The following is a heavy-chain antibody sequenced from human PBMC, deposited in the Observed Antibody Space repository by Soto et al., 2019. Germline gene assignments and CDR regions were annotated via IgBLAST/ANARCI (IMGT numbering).Heavy chain of an antibody. CDR3: ARGMELYYYYGMDV. V-gene: IGHV3-53*01. CDR2: IYSGGST. Sequence: LRLSCAASGFTVSSNYMSWVRQAPGKGLEWVSVIYSGGSTYYADSVKGRFTISRDNSKNTLYLQMNSLRAEDTAVYYCARGMELYYYYGMDVWGQGTTVTVSS. J-gene: IGHJ6*02. CDR1: GFTVSSNY. D-gene: IGHD1-7*01.